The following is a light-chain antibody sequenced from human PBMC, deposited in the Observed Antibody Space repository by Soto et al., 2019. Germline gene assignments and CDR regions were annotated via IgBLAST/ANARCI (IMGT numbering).Light chain of an antibody. CDR3: QQLSRYPPI. CDR1: QAICGD. CDR2: ATS. Sequence: DIPLTQSPSFLSASVGDRVTITCRASQAICGDFAWYRQNPGKAPKLLIYATSTLQSGVPSRFSGTRSGTEFTLTISSLEPDDFATFYCQQLSRYPPIFGQGTKVEI. V-gene: IGKV1-9*01. J-gene: IGKJ2*01.